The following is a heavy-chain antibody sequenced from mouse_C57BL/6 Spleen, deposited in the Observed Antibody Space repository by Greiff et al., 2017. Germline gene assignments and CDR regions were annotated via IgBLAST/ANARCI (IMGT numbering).Heavy chain of an antibody. Sequence: VQLQQPGAELVMPGASVKLSCKASGYTFTSYWMHWVKQRPGQGLEWIGEIDPSDSYTNYNQKFKGKSTLTVDKSSSTAYMQLSSLTSEDSAVYYCASSRGPLYAMDYWGQGTSVTVSS. CDR1: GYTFTSYW. CDR3: ASSRGPLYAMDY. CDR2: IDPSDSYT. V-gene: IGHV1-69*01. J-gene: IGHJ4*01.